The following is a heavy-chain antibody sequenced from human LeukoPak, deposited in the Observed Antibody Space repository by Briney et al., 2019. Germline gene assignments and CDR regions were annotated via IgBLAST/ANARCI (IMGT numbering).Heavy chain of an antibody. V-gene: IGHV3-30*18. CDR3: AKDQGYGSGTFLDY. J-gene: IGHJ4*02. D-gene: IGHD3-10*01. CDR1: GFTFTTYS. Sequence: PGRSLRLSCAASGFTFTTYSMLWVRQAPVKGLEWVAVISYNGNNQYYADSVKGRFTISRDNSKNTLYLQMNSLRAEDTAVYYCAKDQGYGSGTFLDYWGQGTLVTVSS. CDR2: ISYNGNNQ.